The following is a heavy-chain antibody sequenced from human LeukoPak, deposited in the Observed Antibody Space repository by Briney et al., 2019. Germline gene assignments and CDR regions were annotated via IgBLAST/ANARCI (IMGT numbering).Heavy chain of an antibody. CDR1: GGTFSSYA. CDR2: IIPIFGTA. J-gene: IGHJ6*02. Sequence: SVKVSCKASGGTFSSYAISWVRQAPGQGLEWMGGIIPIFGTANYAQKFQGRVTITADESTSTAYMELSSLRAEDTAVYYCARDRDTTWYYDFWSGYFNTYYYYGMDVWGQGTTVTVSS. V-gene: IGHV1-69*13. CDR3: ARDRDTTWYYDFWSGYFNTYYYYGMDV. D-gene: IGHD3-3*01.